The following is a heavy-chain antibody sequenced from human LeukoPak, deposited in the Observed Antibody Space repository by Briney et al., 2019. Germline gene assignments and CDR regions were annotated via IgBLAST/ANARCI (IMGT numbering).Heavy chain of an antibody. CDR1: GFTFSNYG. D-gene: IGHD2-15*01. CDR3: AKVRVGTAHFDY. CDR2: MWYDGTNK. V-gene: IGHV3-33*06. J-gene: IGHJ4*02. Sequence: GRSLRLSCAASGFTFSNYGIHWVRQAPGKGLEWVAVMWYDGTNKYYADAVKGRFTISRDNSKNTLYLQMNSLRPEDTAVYYCAKVRVGTAHFDYWGQGTLVTVSS.